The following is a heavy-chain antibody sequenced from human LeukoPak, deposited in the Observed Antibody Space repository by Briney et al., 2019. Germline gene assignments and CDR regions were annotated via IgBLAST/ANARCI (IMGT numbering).Heavy chain of an antibody. CDR3: ARDPLLYCSSTSCYDTYYYYGMDV. D-gene: IGHD2-2*01. J-gene: IGHJ6*04. Sequence: SETLTLTCTVSGGSVSSGSYYWSWIRQPPGKGLEWFRYIYCSGITHYNPSLKSRVTISVDTSKDQSSLKLSSVTAADTAVYYCARDPLLYCSSTSCYDTYYYYGMDVWGKGTTVTVSS. CDR2: IYCSGIT. V-gene: IGHV4-61*01. CDR1: GGSVSSGSYY.